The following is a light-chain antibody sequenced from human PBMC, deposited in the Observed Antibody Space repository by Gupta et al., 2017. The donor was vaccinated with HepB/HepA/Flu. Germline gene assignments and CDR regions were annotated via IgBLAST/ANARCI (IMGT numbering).Light chain of an antibody. CDR2: AAS. V-gene: IGKV1-39*01. Sequence: DIQMTQSPSSLSASVGDRVTITCRASHSINTYLNWYQQKPGKAPKLLIYAASSLQSGVPSRFSGSGSGTDFTLTISRLQRQDFAPYYSRQRYSTPRTFGQATKVEIK. CDR3: RQRYSTPRT. CDR1: HSINTY. J-gene: IGKJ1*01.